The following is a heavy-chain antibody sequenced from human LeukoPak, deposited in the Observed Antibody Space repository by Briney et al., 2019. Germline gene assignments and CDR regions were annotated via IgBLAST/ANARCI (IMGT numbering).Heavy chain of an antibody. CDR2: VYYSGTT. D-gene: IGHD2-2*01. Sequence: SATLSLTCTVSGGSITSYNYYRGWIRQPPGKGLEWIGSVYYSGTTYYNPSLKSRITISVDTSKNQFSLKLSSVTAADTAVYYCARGRKGYQLLSGWFDPWGQGTLVTVSS. CDR3: ARGRKGYQLLSGWFDP. J-gene: IGHJ5*02. V-gene: IGHV4-39*01. CDR1: GGSITSYNYY.